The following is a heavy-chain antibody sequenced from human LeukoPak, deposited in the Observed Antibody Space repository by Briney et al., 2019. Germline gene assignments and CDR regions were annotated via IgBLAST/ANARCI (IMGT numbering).Heavy chain of an antibody. J-gene: IGHJ4*02. CDR1: GYTFTSYG. Sequence: ASVKVSCKASGYTFTSYGITWVRQAPRQGLEWMGWISGYNGNTNYAQKFQGRVTMTTDTSTSTVYMELRSLRSDDTAVYYCARDDNYGSGQPDDWGQGTLVTVSS. V-gene: IGHV1-18*01. D-gene: IGHD3-10*01. CDR2: ISGYNGNT. CDR3: ARDDNYGSGQPDD.